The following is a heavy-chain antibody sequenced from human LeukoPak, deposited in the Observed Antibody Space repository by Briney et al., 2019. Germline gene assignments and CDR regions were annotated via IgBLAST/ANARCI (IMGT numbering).Heavy chain of an antibody. CDR3: ARDLTTVTSQGDY. Sequence: GGSLRLSCVVSGFTFSSYGMHWVRQAPGKGLEWVAFIRYDGSDKYYADSVKGRFTISRDNSKNTLYLQMNSLRAEDTAVFYCARDLTTVTSQGDYWGQGTLVTVSS. CDR1: GFTFSSYG. V-gene: IGHV3-30*02. J-gene: IGHJ4*02. D-gene: IGHD4-17*01. CDR2: IRYDGSDK.